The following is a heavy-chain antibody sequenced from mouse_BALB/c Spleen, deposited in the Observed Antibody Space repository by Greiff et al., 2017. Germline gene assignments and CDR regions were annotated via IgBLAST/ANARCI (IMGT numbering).Heavy chain of an antibody. J-gene: IGHJ4*01. D-gene: IGHD2-4*01. Sequence: DVKLVESGGGLVQPGGSLKLSCAASGFTFSSFGMHWVRQAPEKGLEWVAYISSGSSTIYYADTVKGRFTISRDNPKNTLFLQMTSLRSEDTAMYYCARDDYDGYAMDYWGQGTSVTVSS. CDR1: GFTFSSFG. V-gene: IGHV5-17*02. CDR2: ISSGSSTI. CDR3: ARDDYDGYAMDY.